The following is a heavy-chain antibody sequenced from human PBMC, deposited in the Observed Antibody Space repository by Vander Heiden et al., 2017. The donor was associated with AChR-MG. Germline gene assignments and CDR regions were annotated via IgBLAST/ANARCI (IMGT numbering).Heavy chain of an antibody. CDR3: ASDYGDYDYYYYYGMDV. CDR2: ISGSGGST. Sequence: EVQLLESGGGLVQPGGSVRPYCAASGFIFSSHPMSWVRQAPGKGLDWVSAISGSGGSTYYADSVKGRFTISRDNSKNTLYLQMNSLRAEDTAVYYCASDYGDYDYYYYYGMDVWGQGTTVTVSS. CDR1: GFIFSSHP. V-gene: IGHV3-23*01. D-gene: IGHD4-17*01. J-gene: IGHJ6*02.